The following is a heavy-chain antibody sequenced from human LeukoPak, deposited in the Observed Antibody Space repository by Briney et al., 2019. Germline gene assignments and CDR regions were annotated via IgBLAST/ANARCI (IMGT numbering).Heavy chain of an antibody. CDR2: IYYSGST. Sequence: SSETLSLTCTVSVGSISSGGYYWSWSRQHPGKGLEWIGYIYYSGSTYYNPSLKSRVTISVDTYKNQFSLKLSSVTAADTAVYYCARDGIAAPLDYWGQGTLVTVSS. CDR1: VGSISSGGYY. J-gene: IGHJ4*02. V-gene: IGHV4-31*03. D-gene: IGHD6-13*01. CDR3: ARDGIAAPLDY.